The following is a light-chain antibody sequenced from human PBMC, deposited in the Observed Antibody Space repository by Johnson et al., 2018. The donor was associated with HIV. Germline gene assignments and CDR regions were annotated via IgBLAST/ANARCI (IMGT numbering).Light chain of an antibody. Sequence: QAVLTQPPSVSAAPGQKVTIPCSGSSSNIGNNYVSWYQQLPGTAPKLLIYDNNKRPSGIPARFSGSKSGTSATLDITGLQTGAEADYYCGTWDSRLSAWSFGAGTKVAVL. CDR2: DNN. V-gene: IGLV1-51*01. CDR3: GTWDSRLSAWS. J-gene: IGLJ1*01. CDR1: SSNIGNNY.